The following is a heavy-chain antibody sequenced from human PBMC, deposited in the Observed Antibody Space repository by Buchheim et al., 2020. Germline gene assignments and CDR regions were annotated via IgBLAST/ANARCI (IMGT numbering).Heavy chain of an antibody. CDR3: AKDWAITFGGVIVTYFDY. D-gene: IGHD3-16*02. CDR1: GFTFSSYG. J-gene: IGHJ4*02. V-gene: IGHV3-30*02. CDR2: IRYDGSNK. Sequence: QVQLVESGGGVVQPGRSLRLSCAASGFTFSSYGMHWVRQAPGKGLVWVAFIRYDGSNKYYADSVKGRFPIPRDNSKHTLYLQKNSLRAEDTAVYYWAKDWAITFGGVIVTYFDYWGQGTL.